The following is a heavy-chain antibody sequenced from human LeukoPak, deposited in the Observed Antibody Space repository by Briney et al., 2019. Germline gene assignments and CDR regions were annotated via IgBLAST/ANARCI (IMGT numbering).Heavy chain of an antibody. V-gene: IGHV4-34*01. CDR2: INHSGST. CDR1: GGSISSYY. CDR3: ARGISNPRYYYYYMDV. Sequence: SETLSLTCTVSGGSISSYYWSWIRQPPGKGLEWIGEINHSGSTNYNPSLKSRVTISVDTSKNQFSLKLSSVTAADTAVYYCARGISNPRYYYYYMDVWGKGTTVTVSS. D-gene: IGHD4-11*01. J-gene: IGHJ6*03.